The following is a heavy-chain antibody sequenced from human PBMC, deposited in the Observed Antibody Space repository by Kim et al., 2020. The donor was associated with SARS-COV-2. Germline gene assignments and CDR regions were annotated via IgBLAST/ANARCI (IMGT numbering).Heavy chain of an antibody. D-gene: IGHD2-2*01. CDR1: GFTFGDYA. CDR3: AKSERVPAAHVDV. V-gene: IGHV3-9*01. CDR2: ISWNSGSI. J-gene: IGHJ6*04. Sequence: GGSLRLSCAASGFTFGDYAMHWVRQAPGKGLEWVSGISWNSGSIGYADSVKGRFTISRDNTKNSLYLQMNSLRAEDTALYYCAKSERVPAAHVDVWGKGTTVTVSS.